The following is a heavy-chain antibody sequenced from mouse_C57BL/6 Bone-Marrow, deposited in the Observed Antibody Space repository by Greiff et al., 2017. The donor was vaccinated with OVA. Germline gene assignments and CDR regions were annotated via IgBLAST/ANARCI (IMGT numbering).Heavy chain of an antibody. CDR2: ISYDGSN. CDR3: ARRDYGSSYEESYYLDY. V-gene: IGHV3-6*01. J-gene: IGHJ2*01. Sequence: ESGPGLVKPSQSLSLTCSVTGYSITSGYYWNWIRQFPGNKLEWMGYISYDGSNNYNPSLKNRISITRDTSKNQFFLKLNSVTTEDTATYYCARRDYGSSYEESYYLDYWGQGTTLTVSS. D-gene: IGHD1-1*01. CDR1: GYSITSGYY.